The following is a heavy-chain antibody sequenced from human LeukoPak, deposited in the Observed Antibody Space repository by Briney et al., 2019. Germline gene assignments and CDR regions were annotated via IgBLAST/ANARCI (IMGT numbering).Heavy chain of an antibody. CDR2: ISSSSSYV. D-gene: IGHD3-22*01. Sequence: GGSLRLSCAASGFTFSSYSMNWVRQAPGKGLEWVSSISSSSSYVYYADSVKGRFTISRDNAKNSLYLQMNSLRAEDTAVYYCARLRGYYDSSGNRRDYWGQGTLVTVSS. CDR3: ARLRGYYDSSGNRRDY. V-gene: IGHV3-21*01. J-gene: IGHJ4*02. CDR1: GFTFSSYS.